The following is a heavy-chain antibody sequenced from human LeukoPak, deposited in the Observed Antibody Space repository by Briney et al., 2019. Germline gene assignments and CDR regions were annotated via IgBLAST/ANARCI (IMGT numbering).Heavy chain of an antibody. Sequence: GASVKVSCKASGYTFTGYYMHWVRQAPGQGLEWMGWINPNSGGTNYAQKFQGRVTMTWDTSISTAYMELSSLRSDDTAVYYCARDTAYYYRGNNWFDPWGQGTLVTVSS. J-gene: IGHJ5*02. CDR2: INPNSGGT. V-gene: IGHV1-2*02. CDR1: GYTFTGYY. CDR3: ARDTAYYYRGNNWFDP. D-gene: IGHD3-10*01.